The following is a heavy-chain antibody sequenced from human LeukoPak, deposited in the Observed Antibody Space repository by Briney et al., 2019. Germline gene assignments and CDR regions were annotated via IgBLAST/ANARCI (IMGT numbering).Heavy chain of an antibody. CDR2: INPNSGGT. D-gene: IGHD3-3*01. Sequence: ASVKVSCKASGYTFTGYYMHWVRQAPGQGLEWMGWINPNSGGTNYAQKFQGGVTMTRDTSISTAYMELSRLRSDDTAVYYCARDLYYDFWSGYRPPTNWFDPWGQGTLVTVSS. V-gene: IGHV1-2*02. J-gene: IGHJ5*02. CDR1: GYTFTGYY. CDR3: ARDLYYDFWSGYRPPTNWFDP.